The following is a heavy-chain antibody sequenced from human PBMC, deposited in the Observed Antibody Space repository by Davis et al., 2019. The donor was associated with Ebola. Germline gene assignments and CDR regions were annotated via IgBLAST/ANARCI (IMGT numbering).Heavy chain of an antibody. CDR2: IYYSGST. V-gene: IGHV4-59*08. CDR3: ARLLPEGTYYYDSSSLDL. J-gene: IGHJ5*02. D-gene: IGHD3-22*01. Sequence: PSETLSLTCTVSGGSISSYYWSWIRQPPGKGLEWIGYIYYSGSTNYNPSLKSRVTISVDTSKNQFSLKLSSVTAADTAVYYCARLLPEGTYYYDSSSLDLWGQGTLATVSS. CDR1: GGSISSYY.